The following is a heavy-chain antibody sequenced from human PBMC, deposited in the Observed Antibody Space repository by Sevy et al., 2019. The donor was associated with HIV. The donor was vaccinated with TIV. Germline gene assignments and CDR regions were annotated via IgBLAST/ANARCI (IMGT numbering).Heavy chain of an antibody. CDR1: GYSFTSYW. J-gene: IGHJ5*02. V-gene: IGHV5-51*01. CDR2: IYPGDSDT. CDR3: ARHRSLVDNWFDP. Sequence: GESLKISCKGSGYSFTSYWIGWVRQMPGKGLEWMGIIYPGDSDTRYSPSFQGQVTISADKSISTAYLQWSSLKASDIAMYYCARHRSLVDNWFDPWGQGTLVTVSS.